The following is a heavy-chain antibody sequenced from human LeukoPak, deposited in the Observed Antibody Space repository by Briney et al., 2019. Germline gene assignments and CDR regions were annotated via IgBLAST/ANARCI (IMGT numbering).Heavy chain of an antibody. Sequence: PSETESLTCTVSDGSITSRSYYCGWIRQPPGNGLEWFGSIYYSGSSYYNPSLKSRVTISVDTSKNQFSLKLRSVTAADTAVYYCARHDLAAAIFDYWGQGTLVTVSS. CDR3: ARHDLAAAIFDY. J-gene: IGHJ4*02. D-gene: IGHD6-13*01. CDR1: DGSITSRSYY. CDR2: IYYSGSS. V-gene: IGHV4-39*01.